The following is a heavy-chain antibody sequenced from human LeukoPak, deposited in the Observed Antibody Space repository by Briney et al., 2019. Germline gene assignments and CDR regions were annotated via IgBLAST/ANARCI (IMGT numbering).Heavy chain of an antibody. J-gene: IGHJ6*02. V-gene: IGHV5-51*01. CDR1: GYSFTSYW. CDR2: IYPGDSDT. Sequence: GESLKISCKGSGYSFTSYWIGWVRQMPGKGLEWMGIIYPGDSDTRYSPSLQGQVTISADKSISTAYLQWSSLKASDTAMYYCARREVDYYYGMDVWGQGTTVTVSS. CDR3: ARREVDYYYGMDV.